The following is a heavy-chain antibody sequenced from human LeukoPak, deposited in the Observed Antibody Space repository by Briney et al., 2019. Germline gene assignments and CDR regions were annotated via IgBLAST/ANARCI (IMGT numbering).Heavy chain of an antibody. V-gene: IGHV3-64D*06. CDR3: VRVNDYGDRNLYYFGY. CDR1: GFIFSNYG. D-gene: IGHD4-17*01. Sequence: TGGSLRLSCLASGFIFSNYGMYWVRQAPGKGLEFVSAISSDGDNTFYADSAKGRFTISRDNSKNTLYLQTSSLRGEDTAVYYRVRVNDYGDRNLYYFGYWGQGTLVTVSS. J-gene: IGHJ4*02. CDR2: ISSDGDNT.